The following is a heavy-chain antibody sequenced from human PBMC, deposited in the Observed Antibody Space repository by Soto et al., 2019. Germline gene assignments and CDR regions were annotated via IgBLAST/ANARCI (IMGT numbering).Heavy chain of an antibody. CDR2: MHYTGFS. J-gene: IGHJ3*02. CDR3: AKVKTEGGWYEGAFHI. Sequence: SETLSLTCAFSGDSVTSNYLTWIWQSPEKGLEWIGYMHYTGFSFYNPSLKSRVAMSVDKSKNEFTLQLTSVTAADTAVYYCAKVKTEGGWYEGAFHIWGQGTMVTVSS. D-gene: IGHD6-19*01. CDR1: GDSVTSNY. V-gene: IGHV4-59*02.